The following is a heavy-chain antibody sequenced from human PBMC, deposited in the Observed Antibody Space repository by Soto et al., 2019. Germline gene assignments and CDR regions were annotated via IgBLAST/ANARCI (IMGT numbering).Heavy chain of an antibody. J-gene: IGHJ4*02. CDR1: GYTLTSYG. CDR3: ARHRFNYYDNSVYYSFDH. D-gene: IGHD3-22*01. Sequence: ASVNVACKASGYTLTSYGISWVRQAPGQGPEWMGWISGHNGNTNHPQSLQGRVTMTTDTSRNTAYMELRSLRSDDTAVYYCARHRFNYYDNSVYYSFDHWGQ. V-gene: IGHV1-18*01. CDR2: ISGHNGNT.